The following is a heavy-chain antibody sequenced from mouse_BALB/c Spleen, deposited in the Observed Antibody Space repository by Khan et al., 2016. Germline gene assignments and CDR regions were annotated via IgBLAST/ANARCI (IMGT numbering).Heavy chain of an antibody. Sequence: EVKLLESGPGLVKPSQSLSLTCPVTGYSITSDYAWNWIRQFPGNKLEWMGYINYRGSTSYKPSLKSRISITRDTSKNQFFLQLNSVTTEDTATYYCARDYYGSSYFDYWGQGTTLTVSS. D-gene: IGHD1-1*01. CDR3: ARDYYGSSYFDY. J-gene: IGHJ2*01. CDR1: GYSITSDYA. V-gene: IGHV3-2*02. CDR2: INYRGST.